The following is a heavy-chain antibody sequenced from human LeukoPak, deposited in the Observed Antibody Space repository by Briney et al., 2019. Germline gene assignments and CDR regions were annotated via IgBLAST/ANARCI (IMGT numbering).Heavy chain of an antibody. CDR3: ARVLRGSSPFDP. D-gene: IGHD2-2*01. J-gene: IGHJ5*02. Sequence: SETLSLTCTVSGGSISSGDYYWSWIRQPPGKGLEWIGYIYYSGSTYYNPSLKSRVTISVDTSKNQFSLKLSSVTAADTAVYYCARVLRGSSPFDPWGQGTLVTVSS. CDR1: GGSISSGDYY. V-gene: IGHV4-30-4*01. CDR2: IYYSGST.